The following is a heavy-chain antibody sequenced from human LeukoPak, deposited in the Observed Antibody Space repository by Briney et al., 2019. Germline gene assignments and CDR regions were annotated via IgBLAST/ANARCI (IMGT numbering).Heavy chain of an antibody. CDR3: ARGGITIFGVVSYMDV. D-gene: IGHD3-3*01. CDR1: GFTFDDYG. V-gene: IGHV3-20*04. J-gene: IGHJ6*03. Sequence: GGSLRLSCAASGFTFDDYGMSWVRQAPGKGLEWVSGINWNGGSTGCADSVKGRFTISRDNAKNSLYLQMNSLRAEDTALYYCARGGITIFGVVSYMDVWGKGTTVTVSS. CDR2: INWNGGST.